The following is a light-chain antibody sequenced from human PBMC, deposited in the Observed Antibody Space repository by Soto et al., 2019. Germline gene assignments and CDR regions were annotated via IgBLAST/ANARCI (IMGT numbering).Light chain of an antibody. Sequence: DIQMTQSPSTLSASVGDRVTITCRASQSVRSWLAWYQQKPGRAPKFLIYDASSLESGVPSSFSGSGSGTEFTLTISNLQPDDFATYYCQQYDNYPLTFGGGTKVDIK. V-gene: IGKV1-5*01. CDR2: DAS. CDR3: QQYDNYPLT. J-gene: IGKJ4*01. CDR1: QSVRSW.